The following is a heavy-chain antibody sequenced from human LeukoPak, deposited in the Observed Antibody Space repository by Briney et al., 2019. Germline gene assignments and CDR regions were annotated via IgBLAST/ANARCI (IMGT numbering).Heavy chain of an antibody. CDR1: GGSISSSYSY. CDR2: IYYSGST. J-gene: IGHJ5*02. V-gene: IGHV4-39*07. D-gene: IGHD3-10*01. CDR3: ARRTPNYYGSGRGWFDP. Sequence: SETLSLTCTVSGGSISSSYSYWGWIRQPPGKGLEWIGNIYYSGSTYYNPSLKSRVTISVDTSKNQFSLRLSSVTAADTAVYYCARRTPNYYGSGRGWFDPWGQGTLVTVSS.